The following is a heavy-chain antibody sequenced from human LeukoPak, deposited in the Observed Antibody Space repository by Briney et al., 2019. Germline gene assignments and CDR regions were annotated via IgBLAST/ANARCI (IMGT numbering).Heavy chain of an antibody. Sequence: GGSLRLSCATSGFTFSTFWMHWVRQAPGKGLVWVSRINHDGSSTNYADSVKGRFTISRDNAKNTLYLQMNSLRAEDTAVYYCAKDDRWQLADYWGQGTLVTVSS. CDR3: AKDDRWQLADY. CDR2: INHDGSST. V-gene: IGHV3-74*01. D-gene: IGHD6-6*01. CDR1: GFTFSTFW. J-gene: IGHJ4*02.